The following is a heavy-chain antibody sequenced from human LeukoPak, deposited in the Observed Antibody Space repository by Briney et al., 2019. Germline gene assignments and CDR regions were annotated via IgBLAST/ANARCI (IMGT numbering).Heavy chain of an antibody. V-gene: IGHV4-59*01. J-gene: IGHJ2*01. CDR2: IYYSGST. CDR1: GGSISSYY. D-gene: IGHD6-19*01. CDR3: ARSTKNSSGWYGAHTDWYFDL. Sequence: SETLSLTCTVSGGSISSYYWSWIRQPPGKGLEWLGYIYYSGSTNYNPSLKSRVTISVDTSKNQFSLKLSSVTAADTAVYYCARSTKNSSGWYGAHTDWYFDLWGRGTLVTVSS.